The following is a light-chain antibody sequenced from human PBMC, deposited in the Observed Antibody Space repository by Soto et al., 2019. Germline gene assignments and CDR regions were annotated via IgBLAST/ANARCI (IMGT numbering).Light chain of an antibody. V-gene: IGKV1-5*03. CDR3: QQYNSYSRT. CDR2: RAS. CDR1: QSISFW. Sequence: DLQMTQSPSTLSASVGDRVTITCRASQSISFWLAWYQQKPGKAPKLLIYRASSLGGGVPSRFSGSGSGTEFTLTISSLQPDDFATYYCQQYNSYSRTFGQGPRWKS. J-gene: IGKJ1*01.